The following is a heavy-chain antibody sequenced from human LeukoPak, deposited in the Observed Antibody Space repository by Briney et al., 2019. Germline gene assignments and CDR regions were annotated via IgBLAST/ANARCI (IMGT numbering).Heavy chain of an antibody. CDR1: GFTVSSNY. CDR3: RTELVRGVMTTAFVI. CDR2: IYSGGST. D-gene: IGHD3-10*01. J-gene: IGHJ3*02. V-gene: IGHV3-66*01. Sequence: GGSLRLSCAASGFTVSSNYMSWVRQAPGKGLEWVSVIYSGGSTYYADSVKGRFTVSRDNSKNSLYLQMNSLRHEDTAVYYCRTELVRGVMTTAFVIWGQGTMVTVSS.